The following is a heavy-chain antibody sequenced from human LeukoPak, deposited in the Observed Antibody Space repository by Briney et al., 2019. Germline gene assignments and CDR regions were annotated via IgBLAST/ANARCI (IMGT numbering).Heavy chain of an antibody. CDR2: ISGGGGST. D-gene: IGHD6-19*01. CDR3: ARESAGGPDY. J-gene: IGHJ4*02. Sequence: GGSLRLSCAASGFTFSSYAMSWVRQSPGKGLEWVSAISGGGGSTYYAYYTDSVRGRFTISRDNAKNSLYLQMNSLTAEDTAIYYCARESAGGPDYWGQGTLVTVSS. V-gene: IGHV3-23*01. CDR1: GFTFSSYA.